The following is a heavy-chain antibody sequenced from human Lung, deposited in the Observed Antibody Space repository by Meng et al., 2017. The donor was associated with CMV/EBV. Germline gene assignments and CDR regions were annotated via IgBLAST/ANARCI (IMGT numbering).Heavy chain of an antibody. V-gene: IGHV1-2*02. CDR2: LNPNSGGT. Sequence: ASVKVSCKASGYTFTGYYMHWVRQAPGQGLEWMGWLNPNSGGTNYVQKCQGRVTMTRETSISTAYMELSRLGSAETAVDYCARAGVDCSGGSCYHNWGQGTLVTVSS. D-gene: IGHD2-15*01. J-gene: IGHJ4*02. CDR1: GYTFTGYY. CDR3: ARAGVDCSGGSCYHN.